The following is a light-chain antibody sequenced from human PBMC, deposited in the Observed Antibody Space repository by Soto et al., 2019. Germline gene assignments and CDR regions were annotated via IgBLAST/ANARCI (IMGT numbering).Light chain of an antibody. CDR2: AAS. J-gene: IGKJ4*01. Sequence: ASQSVSGWLAWYQQKPGEAPKLLIYAASTLQSGVPSRFSGRESGTDVTRLLCRLSCEAFAPNYCQQCNSSPITFGVGTKVDIK. CDR3: QQCNSSPIT. CDR1: QSVSGW. V-gene: IGKV1-12*01.